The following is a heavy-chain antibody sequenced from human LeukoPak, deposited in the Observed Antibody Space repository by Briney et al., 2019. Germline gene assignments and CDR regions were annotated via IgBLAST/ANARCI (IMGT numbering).Heavy chain of an antibody. D-gene: IGHD3-10*01. CDR3: ARARKIYGSGSYGWFDP. V-gene: IGHV1-8*01. CDR2: MNPNSGNT. CDR1: GYTFTSYD. Sequence: ASVKVSCKASGYTFTSYDINWVRQATGQGLEWMGWMNPNSGNTGYAQKFQGRVTMTRNTSISTAYMELSSLRSGDTAVYYCARARKIYGSGSYGWFDPWGQGTLVTVSS. J-gene: IGHJ5*02.